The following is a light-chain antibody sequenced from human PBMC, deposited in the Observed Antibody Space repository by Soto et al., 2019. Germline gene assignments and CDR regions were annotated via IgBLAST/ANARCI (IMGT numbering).Light chain of an antibody. CDR3: SSYAGSSTPYV. J-gene: IGLJ1*01. CDR1: SSDVGGYNY. Sequence: QSVLTQPPSASGSPGQSVTISCTGTSSDVGGYNYVSWYQQHPGKAPKVIIYEVSKRPSGVPDRFSGSKSGSTASLTVSGLQAEDEADYYCSSYAGSSTPYVFGTGTKVT. V-gene: IGLV2-8*01. CDR2: EVS.